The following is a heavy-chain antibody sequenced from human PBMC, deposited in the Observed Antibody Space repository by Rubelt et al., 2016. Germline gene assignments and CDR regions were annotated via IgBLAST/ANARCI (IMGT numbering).Heavy chain of an antibody. Sequence: EVQLLESGGGLVQPGGSLRLSCAASGFTFSSYAMSWVRQAPGKGLEWVSAISGSGGSTYYADSVKGRLTISRDNSKNTLYLQMNSLRAEDTAVYYCAKDNLGYCTNGVCYTSGYWGQGTLVTVSS. CDR1: GFTFSSYA. J-gene: IGHJ4*02. D-gene: IGHD2-8*01. CDR3: AKDNLGYCTNGVCYTSGY. CDR2: ISGSGGST. V-gene: IGHV3-23*01.